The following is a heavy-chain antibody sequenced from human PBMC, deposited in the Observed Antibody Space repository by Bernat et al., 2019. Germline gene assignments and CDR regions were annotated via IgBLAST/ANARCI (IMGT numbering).Heavy chain of an antibody. CDR3: ATLANYSGSGSYIDY. CDR1: GGSINNYH. V-gene: IGHV4-59*01. D-gene: IGHD3-10*01. J-gene: IGHJ4*02. Sequence: QVQVQESGPGLVKPSETLSLTCTVSGGSINNYHWSWIRQSPGRGLEWIGSIYYSGSANYNPSLKSRVTLSVDPSKNQFCLTLTSVTAADTAVYYCATLANYSGSGSYIDYWGQGTLVTVSS. CDR2: IYYSGSA.